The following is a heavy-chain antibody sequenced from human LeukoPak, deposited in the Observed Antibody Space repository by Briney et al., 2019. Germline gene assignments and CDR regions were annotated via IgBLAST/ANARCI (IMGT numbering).Heavy chain of an antibody. CDR1: GFTFSSYG. V-gene: IGHV3-48*01. Sequence: PGGSLRLSCAASGFTFSSYGMNWVRQAPGKGLEWVSYISSSTSSIYYADSVKGRFTISRDNAKNSLYLQMNSLRAEDTAVYYCTRDVATSGWATFYWGPGTPVTVSS. CDR3: TRDVATSGWATFY. J-gene: IGHJ4*02. D-gene: IGHD6-19*01. CDR2: ISSSTSSI.